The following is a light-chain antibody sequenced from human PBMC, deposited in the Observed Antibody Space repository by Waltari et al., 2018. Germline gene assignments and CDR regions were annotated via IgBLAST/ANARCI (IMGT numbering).Light chain of an antibody. CDR2: DVN. CDR1: SSDVAAYNS. V-gene: IGLV2-14*03. Sequence: QSALTQPASVSASPGQSITISCTAASSDVAAYNSVSWYQQHPGKAPKLMIYDVNNRPSGVSDRFSGSRSANTASLTISGLQAEDEADYYCSSFTTRNTFHVLFGGGTKLTVL. CDR3: SSFTTRNTFHVL. J-gene: IGLJ2*01.